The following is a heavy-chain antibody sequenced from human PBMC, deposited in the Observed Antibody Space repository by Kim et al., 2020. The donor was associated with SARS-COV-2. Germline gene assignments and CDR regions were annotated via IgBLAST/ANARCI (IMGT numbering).Heavy chain of an antibody. Sequence: ASVKVSCKASGYTFTSYGISWVRQAPGQGLEWMGWISAYNGNTNYAQKLQGRVTMTTDTSTSTAYMELRSLRSDDTAVYYCARDEWGVYSSSWTATNYYYGMDVWGQGTTVTVSS. CDR2: ISAYNGNT. J-gene: IGHJ6*02. D-gene: IGHD6-13*01. V-gene: IGHV1-18*01. CDR1: GYTFTSYG. CDR3: ARDEWGVYSSSWTATNYYYGMDV.